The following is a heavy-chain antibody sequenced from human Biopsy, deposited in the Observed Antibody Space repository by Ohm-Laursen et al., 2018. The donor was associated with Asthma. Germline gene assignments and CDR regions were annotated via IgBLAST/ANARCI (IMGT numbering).Heavy chain of an antibody. Sequence: SVKVSCKSLGGTFNTYVIGWVRQAPGQGLEWMGGINSVFGTTTYPQKFQDRVTITTDDSTSTVYMELSSLRSEDMAVYYCARKAGSCISRTCYSLDFWGQGTLVTVSS. V-gene: IGHV1-69*05. D-gene: IGHD2-2*01. J-gene: IGHJ4*02. CDR2: INSVFGTT. CDR3: ARKAGSCISRTCYSLDF. CDR1: GGTFNTYV.